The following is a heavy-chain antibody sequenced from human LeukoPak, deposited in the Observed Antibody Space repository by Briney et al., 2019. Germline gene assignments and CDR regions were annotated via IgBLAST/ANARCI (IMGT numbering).Heavy chain of an antibody. Sequence: SLRLSCAASGFTFDDYAMHWVRQAPGKGLEWVSGISWKSGSIGYADSVKGRFTISRDNAKNSLYLQMNSLRAEDTALYYCGLMVRGVLDYWGQGTLVTVSS. J-gene: IGHJ4*02. CDR1: GFTFDDYA. CDR3: GLMVRGVLDY. V-gene: IGHV3-9*01. CDR2: ISWKSGSI. D-gene: IGHD3-10*01.